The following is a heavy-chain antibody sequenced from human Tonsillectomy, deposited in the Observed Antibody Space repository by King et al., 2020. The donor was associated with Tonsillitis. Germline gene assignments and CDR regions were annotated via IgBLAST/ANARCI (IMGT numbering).Heavy chain of an antibody. CDR2: ISYDGSNK. J-gene: IGHJ4*02. Sequence: QLVQSGGGVVQPGRSLRLSCAASGFTFSSYAMHWVRQAPGKGLEWVAVISYDGSNKYYADSVKGRFTISSDNSKNTLYLQMNSLRAEDTAVYYCASPSHGVGFDYWGQGTLVTVSS. V-gene: IGHV3-30*04. CDR1: GFTFSSYA. CDR3: ASPSHGVGFDY. D-gene: IGHD3-3*01.